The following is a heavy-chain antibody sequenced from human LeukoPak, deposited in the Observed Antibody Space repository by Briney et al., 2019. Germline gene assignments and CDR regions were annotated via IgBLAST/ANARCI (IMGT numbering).Heavy chain of an antibody. CDR3: VRTSSGWYTH. J-gene: IGHJ4*02. Sequence: QTGGSLRLSCAASGFTVSSNYMSWVRQAPGKGLEWVSVIYTGGTTYYADSVKGRFTISRDNSKNPLSLQMNSLGAEDTAVYYCVRTSSGWYTHWGQGTLVTVSS. D-gene: IGHD6-19*01. CDR2: IYTGGTT. CDR1: GFTVSSNY. V-gene: IGHV3-66*01.